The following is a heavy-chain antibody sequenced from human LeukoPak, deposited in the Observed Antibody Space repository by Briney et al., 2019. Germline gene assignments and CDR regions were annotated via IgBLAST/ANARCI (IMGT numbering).Heavy chain of an antibody. J-gene: IGHJ4*02. CDR1: GFTFSSYA. CDR2: IKQDGSEE. V-gene: IGHV3-7*03. Sequence: GGSLRLSCAASGFTFSSYAMSWVRQAPGKGLEWVAKIKQDGSEEYYVDSVKGRFTISRDNAKNSLFLQMNSLRVEDTAIYYCARGGSYPGCWGQGTLVTVSS. D-gene: IGHD1-26*01. CDR3: ARGGSYPGC.